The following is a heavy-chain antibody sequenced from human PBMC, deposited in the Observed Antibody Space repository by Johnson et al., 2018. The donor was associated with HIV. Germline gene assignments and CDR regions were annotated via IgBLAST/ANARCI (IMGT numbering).Heavy chain of an antibody. CDR3: ANWAYYYGPGTPHPRAVAFDI. CDR2: INWNGGST. CDR1: GFTFDDYG. J-gene: IGHJ3*02. D-gene: IGHD3-10*01. Sequence: EVQLVESGGGVVQPGRSLRLSCAASGFTFDDYGMSWVRQAPGKGLEWVSGINWNGGSTGYADSVKGRFTISSDNSKNTLYLQMNSLRAEDTAVYYGANWAYYYGPGTPHPRAVAFDIWGQGTMVTVSS. V-gene: IGHV3-20*04.